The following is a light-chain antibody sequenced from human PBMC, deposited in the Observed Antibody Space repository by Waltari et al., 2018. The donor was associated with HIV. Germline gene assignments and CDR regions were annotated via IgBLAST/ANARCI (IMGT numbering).Light chain of an antibody. CDR3: QAWDSSTGV. CDR1: HLGDKY. CDR2: QDS. J-gene: IGLJ1*01. V-gene: IGLV3-1*01. Sequence: SYELTQPPSVSVSPGQTASITCSGDHLGDKYACWYQQKPGQSPVLVIYQDSKRPSGIPERFSGSNSGNTATLTISGTQAMEEADYYCQAWDSSTGVFGTGTKVTVL.